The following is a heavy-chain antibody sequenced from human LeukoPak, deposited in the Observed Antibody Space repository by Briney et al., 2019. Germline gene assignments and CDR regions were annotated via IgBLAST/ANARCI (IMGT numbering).Heavy chain of an antibody. Sequence: PGRSLRLSCAASGFTFSSYAMHWVRQAPGKGLKWVAVISYDGSNKYYADSVKGRFTISRDNSKNTLYLQMNSLRAEDTAVYYCARVGITMIVGYFDYWGQGTLVTVSS. CDR2: ISYDGSNK. J-gene: IGHJ4*02. V-gene: IGHV3-30*04. CDR3: ARVGITMIVGYFDY. CDR1: GFTFSSYA. D-gene: IGHD3-22*01.